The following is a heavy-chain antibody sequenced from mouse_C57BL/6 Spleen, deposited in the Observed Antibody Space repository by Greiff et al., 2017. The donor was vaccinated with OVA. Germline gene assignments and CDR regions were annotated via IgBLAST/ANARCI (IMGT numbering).Heavy chain of an antibody. D-gene: IGHD2-5*01. Sequence: QVQLQQPGAELVRPGSSVKLSCKASGYTFTSYWMHWVKQRPIQGLEWIGNIDPSDSETHYNQKFKDKATLTVDKSTSTAYKQHSSLTSEDSAVYYCARSDYDSNYEYVDVWGTGTTVTVSS. CDR2: IDPSDSET. CDR3: ARSDYDSNYEYVDV. J-gene: IGHJ1*03. V-gene: IGHV1-52*01. CDR1: GYTFTSYW.